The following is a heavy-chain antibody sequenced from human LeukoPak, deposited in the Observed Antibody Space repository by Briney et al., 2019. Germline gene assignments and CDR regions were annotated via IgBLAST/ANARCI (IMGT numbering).Heavy chain of an antibody. CDR2: IYYSGST. Sequence: TSETLSLTCTVSGGSISSSSYYWGWIRQPPGKGLEWIGTIYYSGSTYYNPSLKSRVTISGDTSKNQFSLKLSSVTAADTAVYYCARDRPLYCGGGSCSTHFDYWGQETLVTVSS. V-gene: IGHV4-39*07. CDR3: ARDRPLYCGGGSCSTHFDY. CDR1: GGSISSSSYY. D-gene: IGHD2-15*01. J-gene: IGHJ4*02.